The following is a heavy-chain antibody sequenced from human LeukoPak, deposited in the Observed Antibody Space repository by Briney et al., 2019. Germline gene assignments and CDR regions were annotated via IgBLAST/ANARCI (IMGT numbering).Heavy chain of an antibody. Sequence: PGGSLRLSCAASGFTFSSYAMSWVRQTPGKGLEWVSVISGSGDSTYYVDSVKGRFTISRDNSKNTLYLQMNSLRAEDTAVYYCVRSIPSGPIFDYWGQGTLVTVSS. V-gene: IGHV3-23*01. J-gene: IGHJ4*02. CDR3: VRSIPSGPIFDY. CDR1: GFTFSSYA. CDR2: ISGSGDST. D-gene: IGHD6-25*01.